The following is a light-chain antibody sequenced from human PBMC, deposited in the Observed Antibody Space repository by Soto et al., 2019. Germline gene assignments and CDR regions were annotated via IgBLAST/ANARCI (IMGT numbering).Light chain of an antibody. V-gene: IGLV2-14*01. J-gene: IGLJ1*01. Sequence: QSALTQPASVSGSSGQSITISCTGTSSDVGGYNYVSWYQQHPGKAPKLMIYDVSNRPSGVSNRFSGSKSGNTASLTISGLQAEDEADYYCSSHTSSSTSYVFGTGTKVTVL. CDR3: SSHTSSSTSYV. CDR2: DVS. CDR1: SSDVGGYNY.